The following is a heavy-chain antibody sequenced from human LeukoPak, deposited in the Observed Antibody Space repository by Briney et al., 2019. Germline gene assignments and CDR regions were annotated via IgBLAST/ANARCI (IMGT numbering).Heavy chain of an antibody. CDR3: AREDYGDYEDSYYYYYMDV. Sequence: SETLSLTCTVSGGSISSYYWSWIRQPPGKGLEWIGYIYYSGSTNYNPSLKSRVTISVDTSKNQFSLKLSSVTAADTAVYYCAREDYGDYEDSYYYYYMDVWGKGTTVTISS. CDR1: GGSISSYY. CDR2: IYYSGST. V-gene: IGHV4-59*12. D-gene: IGHD4-17*01. J-gene: IGHJ6*03.